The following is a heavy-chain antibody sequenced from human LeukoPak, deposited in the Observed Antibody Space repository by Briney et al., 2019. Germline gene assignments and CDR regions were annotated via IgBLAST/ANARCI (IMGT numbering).Heavy chain of an antibody. D-gene: IGHD6-19*01. CDR2: IYSGGST. J-gene: IGHJ3*02. CDR1: GFTVSSNY. V-gene: IGHV3-53*01. CDR3: ARPAVAGWTRAFDI. Sequence: GGSLRLSCAASGFTVSSNYMSWVRQAPGKGLEWVSVIYSGGSTYYADSVKGRFTISRDNSKNTLYLQMNSLRAEDTAVYYCARPAVAGWTRAFDIWGQGTMVTVSS.